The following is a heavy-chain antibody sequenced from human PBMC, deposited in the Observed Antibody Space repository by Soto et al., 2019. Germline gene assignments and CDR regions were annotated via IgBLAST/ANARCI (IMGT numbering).Heavy chain of an antibody. CDR1: GFTFGTDG. Sequence: GGSLCPSCPASGFTFGTDGMSWVRQAAGRGREWVSSITKSSGTYYADSVKGRFTISRDNSKNTQYLQMNSLRMEDTALYYCGRVAFDSRDPGGIDYWGQGALVTVSS. CDR3: GRVAFDSRDPGGIDY. CDR2: ITKSSGT. V-gene: IGHV3-23*01. D-gene: IGHD3-22*01. J-gene: IGHJ4*02.